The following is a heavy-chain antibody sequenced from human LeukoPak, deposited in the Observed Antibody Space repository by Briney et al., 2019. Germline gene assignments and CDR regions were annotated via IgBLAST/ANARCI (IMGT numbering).Heavy chain of an antibody. J-gene: IGHJ3*01. V-gene: IGHV5-51*01. CDR1: GYTFSSHW. D-gene: IGHD6-6*01. Sequence: GESLKISCKGSGYTFSSHWIALVRQMPGKGLDWMGIIYPDDSDTRYSPSFQGQVTISADKSINTAYLQWSSLKASDTAMYYCARHSIEYTSSCAVDFWGQGTLVTVSS. CDR3: ARHSIEYTSSCAVDF. CDR2: IYPDDSDT.